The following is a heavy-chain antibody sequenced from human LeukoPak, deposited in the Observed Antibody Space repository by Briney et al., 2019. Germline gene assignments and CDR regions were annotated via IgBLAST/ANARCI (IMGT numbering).Heavy chain of an antibody. Sequence: GGSLRLSCAASGFTFSNAWMSWVRQAPGKGLEWVGRIKSKTDGGTTDYAAPVKGRFTISRDDSKNTLYLQMNSLRVEDTAVYYCARAYYYDTSVTPDYWGQGTLVTVSS. CDR3: ARAYYYDTSVTPDY. J-gene: IGHJ4*02. CDR2: IKSKTDGGTT. CDR1: GFTFSNAW. V-gene: IGHV3-15*01. D-gene: IGHD3-22*01.